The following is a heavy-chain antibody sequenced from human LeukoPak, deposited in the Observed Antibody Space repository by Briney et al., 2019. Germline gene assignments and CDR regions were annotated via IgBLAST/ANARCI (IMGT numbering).Heavy chain of an antibody. CDR3: ARDSRHHYDSSGYYTR. D-gene: IGHD3-22*01. CDR2: IYTSGST. CDR1: GGSISSYY. V-gene: IGHV4-4*07. Sequence: PSETLSLTCTVSGGSISSYYWSWIRQPAGKGLEWIGRIYTSGSTNYNPSLKSRVTMSVDTSKNQFSLKLSSVTAADTAVYYCARDSRHHYDSSGYYTRWGQGTLVTVSS. J-gene: IGHJ4*02.